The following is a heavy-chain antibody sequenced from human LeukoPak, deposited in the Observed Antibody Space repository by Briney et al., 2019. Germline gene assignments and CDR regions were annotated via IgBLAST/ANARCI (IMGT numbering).Heavy chain of an antibody. Sequence: GGFLRLSCAASGFTFSTYAMSWVRQAPGKGLEWVSGITDSGGATFYADSVKGRFTISRDNSKSTGYLQMNSLRTEDTAVYYCAKLPIVGNSFDPWGQGTLVTVSS. CDR3: AKLPIVGNSFDP. J-gene: IGHJ5*02. CDR2: ITDSGGAT. V-gene: IGHV3-23*01. D-gene: IGHD3-22*01. CDR1: GFTFSTYA.